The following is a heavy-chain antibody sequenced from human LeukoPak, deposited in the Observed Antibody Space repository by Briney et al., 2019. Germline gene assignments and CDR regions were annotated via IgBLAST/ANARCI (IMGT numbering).Heavy chain of an antibody. V-gene: IGHV3-66*03. CDR3: ARDRAVTQDWVEFDP. D-gene: IGHD4-17*01. CDR1: GFSVSNYY. CDR2: IRDSGET. J-gene: IGHJ5*02. Sequence: GGSLRLSCAGSGFSVSNYYMSWVRQAPGRGLEWFSLIRDSGETFYADSVKGRFTISRDNSENTMYLQMNRLRVEDTAVYFCARDRAVTQDWVEFDPWGQGTLVTVSS.